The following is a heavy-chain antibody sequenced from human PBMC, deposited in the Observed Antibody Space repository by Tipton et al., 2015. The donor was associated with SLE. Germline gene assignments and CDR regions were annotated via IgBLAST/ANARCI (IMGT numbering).Heavy chain of an antibody. CDR1: GFTFSDYY. CDR3: ARGSYSSSWAPDY. J-gene: IGHJ4*02. CDR2: INHSGST. V-gene: IGHV4-34*01. D-gene: IGHD6-6*01. Sequence: LRLSCAASGFTFSDYYMSWIRQAPGKGLEWIGEINHSGSTNYNPSLKSRVTISVDTSKNQFSLKLSSVTAADTAVYYCARGSYSSSWAPDYWGQGTLVTVSS.